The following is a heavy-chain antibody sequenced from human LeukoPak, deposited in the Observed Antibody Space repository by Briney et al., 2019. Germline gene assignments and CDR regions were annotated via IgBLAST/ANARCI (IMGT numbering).Heavy chain of an antibody. Sequence: PSETLSLTCTVSGGPTSYYWGWIRQRPGEWLEWIGSIYYSGDTYYNPSLKSRVTISVDTSKNQLSLELSSVTATDTAVYYCAFPGYSSGWPFDYWGQGTLVTVSS. CDR3: AFPGYSSGWPFDY. V-gene: IGHV4-39*01. CDR2: IYYSGDT. CDR1: GGPTSYY. D-gene: IGHD6-19*01. J-gene: IGHJ4*02.